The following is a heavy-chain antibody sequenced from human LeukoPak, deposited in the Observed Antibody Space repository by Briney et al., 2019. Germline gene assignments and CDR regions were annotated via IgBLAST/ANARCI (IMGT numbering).Heavy chain of an antibody. CDR3: ARGTGTTYDDAFDI. Sequence: GGSLRPSCAASGFTFSSYDMHWVRQATGKGLEWVSAIGTAGDTYYPGSVKGRFTISRENAKNSLYLQMNSLRAGDTAVYYCARGTGTTYDDAFDIWGQGTMVTVSS. D-gene: IGHD1-1*01. V-gene: IGHV3-13*01. CDR2: IGTAGDT. CDR1: GFTFSSYD. J-gene: IGHJ3*02.